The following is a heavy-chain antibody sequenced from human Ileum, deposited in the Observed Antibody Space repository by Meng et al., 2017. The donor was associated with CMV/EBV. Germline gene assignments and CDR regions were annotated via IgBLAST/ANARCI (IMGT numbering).Heavy chain of an antibody. CDR3: ARAHVIPNGNYMFDY. J-gene: IGHJ4*02. Sequence: QVHLQESGPVLVKPSETLSLTCSVSNGSFNNYYWSWLRQSPGKGLEFIAYISSIGDTNYNPPLRSRVAISIEQTKEHFSLRLTSVTADDTAVYYCARAHVIPNGNYMFDYWGQGALVTVSS. D-gene: IGHD1-7*01. CDR1: NGSFNNYY. CDR2: ISSIGDT. V-gene: IGHV4-4*08.